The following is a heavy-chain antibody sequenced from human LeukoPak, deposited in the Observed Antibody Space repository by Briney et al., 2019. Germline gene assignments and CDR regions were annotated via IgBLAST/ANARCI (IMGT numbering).Heavy chain of an antibody. J-gene: IGHJ5*02. CDR1: GGSISSSSYY. CDR3: ARDRDTTLVTLWFDP. Sequence: SETLSLTCTVSGGSISSSSYYWGWIRQPPGKGLEWIGTIYYSGTTYYNPSLKSRVTISVDTSKNHFSLKLSSVTAADTAVYYCARDRDTTLVTLWFDPWGQGTLVTVSS. V-gene: IGHV4-39*02. D-gene: IGHD4-23*01. CDR2: IYYSGTT.